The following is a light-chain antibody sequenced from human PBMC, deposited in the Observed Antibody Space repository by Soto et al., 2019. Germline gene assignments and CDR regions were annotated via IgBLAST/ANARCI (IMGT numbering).Light chain of an antibody. J-gene: IGLJ1*01. CDR1: ISDVGNYKY. Sequence: QSPLTLPASVYGSRGQSITIACTGTISDVGNYKYVSWYQQHPGKAPKPMIYEVSNRPSGVSNRFSGSKSGNTASLTISGLQAEDETDYYCLSYTSSGTYVFGTGTKVTVL. CDR3: LSYTSSGTYV. V-gene: IGLV2-14*01. CDR2: EVS.